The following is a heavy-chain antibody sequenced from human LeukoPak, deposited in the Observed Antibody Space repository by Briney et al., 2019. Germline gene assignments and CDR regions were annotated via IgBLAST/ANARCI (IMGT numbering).Heavy chain of an antibody. CDR2: INPNTGDT. V-gene: IGHV1-2*02. J-gene: IGHJ5*02. D-gene: IGHD3-10*01. CDR1: GCTFTANY. Sequence: ASVKVSCKASGCTFTANYMHWMRQAPGQGLEWMGWINPNTGDTTFAQSFQGRVTMTRDTSTSTAYMELSSLRSDDTAMYYCARGVGSSWFDPWGQGTLVTVSS. CDR3: ARGVGSSWFDP.